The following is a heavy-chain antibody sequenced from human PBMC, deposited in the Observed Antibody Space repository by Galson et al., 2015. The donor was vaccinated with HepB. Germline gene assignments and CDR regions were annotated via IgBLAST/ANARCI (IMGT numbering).Heavy chain of an antibody. CDR1: GFTFSSYS. CDR2: ISSSSSTI. CDR3: ARGCSSTTCYTRFLGWFDP. Sequence: SLRLSCAASGFTFSSYSMTWVRQAPGKGLEWVSYISSSSSTIYYADSVKGRFTISRDNAKNSLYLQMNSLRDEDTAVYYCARGCSSTTCYTRFLGWFDPWGQGTLVTVSS. J-gene: IGHJ5*02. V-gene: IGHV3-48*02. D-gene: IGHD2-2*02.